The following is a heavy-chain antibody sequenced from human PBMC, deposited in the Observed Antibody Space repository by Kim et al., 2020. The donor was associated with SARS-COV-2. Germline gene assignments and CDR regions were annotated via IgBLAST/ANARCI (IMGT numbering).Heavy chain of an antibody. CDR2: ISWNSGSI. CDR1: GFTFGDYA. Sequence: GGSLRLSCAASGFTFGDYAMHWVRQAPGKGLEWVSGISWNSGSIGYADSVKGRFTISRDNAKNSLYLQMNSLRAEDTALYYCAKADSSSSLVCFDYWGQGTLVTLSA. V-gene: IGHV3-9*01. CDR3: AKADSSSSLVCFDY. D-gene: IGHD6-6*01. J-gene: IGHJ4*02.